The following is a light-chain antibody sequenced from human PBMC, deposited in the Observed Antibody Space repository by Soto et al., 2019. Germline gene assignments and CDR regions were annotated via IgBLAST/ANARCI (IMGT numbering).Light chain of an antibody. V-gene: IGLV8-61*01. Sequence: QPVVTQEPSFSVSPGGTVTLTCGLSSGSVSTSYYPSWYQQTPGQAPRTLIYSTNTRSSGVPDRFSGSILGNKAALTITGAQADDESDYYCVLYMGSGTWVFGGGTKLTVL. CDR3: VLYMGSGTWV. CDR1: SGSVSTSYY. J-gene: IGLJ3*02. CDR2: STN.